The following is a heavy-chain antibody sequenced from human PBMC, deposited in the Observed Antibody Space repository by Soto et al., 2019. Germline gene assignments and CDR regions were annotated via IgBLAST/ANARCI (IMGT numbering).Heavy chain of an antibody. D-gene: IGHD4-4*01. CDR3: ARGCWAYDYSNHRDREGFDY. CDR1: GGSFSGYY. V-gene: IGHV4-34*01. CDR2: INHSGST. Sequence: QVQLQQWGAGLLKPSETLSLTCAVYGGSFSGYYWSWIRQPPGKGLEWIGEINHSGSTNYNPSLKSRVTLSVDTSKIQFSLKLSSVTAADTALYYCARGCWAYDYSNHRDREGFDYWGQGTLVTVSS. J-gene: IGHJ4*02.